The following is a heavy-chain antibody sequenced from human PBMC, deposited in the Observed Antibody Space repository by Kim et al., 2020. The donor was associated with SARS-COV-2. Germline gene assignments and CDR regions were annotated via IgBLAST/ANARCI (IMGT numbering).Heavy chain of an antibody. Sequence: NSRVTISVDTSKNQFSLKLSSVTAADTAVYYCATGSYCSGGSCYSDAFDIWGQGTMVTVSS. CDR3: ATGSYCSGGSCYSDAFDI. J-gene: IGHJ3*02. V-gene: IGHV4-31*02. D-gene: IGHD2-15*01.